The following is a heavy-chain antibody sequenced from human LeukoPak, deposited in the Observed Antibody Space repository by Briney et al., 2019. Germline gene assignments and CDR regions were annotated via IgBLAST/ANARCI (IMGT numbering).Heavy chain of an antibody. V-gene: IGHV1-2*02. Sequence: ASVKVSCKASGYTFTGYSLHWVRQAPGQGLEWMGWMNPNTGGTKYAEKFQGRVSMTRDTSISTAYMELTRLRSDDTAVYYCVRDPSPYCGADCYSPYFDYWGQGTLVTVSS. CDR1: GYTFTGYS. CDR2: MNPNTGGT. D-gene: IGHD2-21*01. J-gene: IGHJ4*02. CDR3: VRDPSPYCGADCYSPYFDY.